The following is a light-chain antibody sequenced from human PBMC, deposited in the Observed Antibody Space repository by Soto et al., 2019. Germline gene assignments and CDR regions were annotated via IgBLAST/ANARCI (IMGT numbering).Light chain of an antibody. V-gene: IGKV3-15*01. CDR1: QSVRSN. CDR2: GAS. J-gene: IGKJ1*01. CDR3: QQYNNWPPWT. Sequence: EIVMTQSPGTLSVSPGERATLFCRASQSVRSNLAWYQQKPGQAPSLLIYGASTRATGIPARFSGSGSGTEFSLTISSLQSEDFAVYYCQQYNNWPPWTFGQGTKVEIK.